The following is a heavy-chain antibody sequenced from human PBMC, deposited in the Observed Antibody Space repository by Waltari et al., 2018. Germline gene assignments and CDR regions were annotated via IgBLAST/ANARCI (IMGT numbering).Heavy chain of an antibody. Sequence: EVQLVQSGAEVKKHGESLKISCKGSGYSFTSYWIGWVRQMPGKGLEWMGLIYPGASDTSYSPSFKGQVTTSADKSISSAYLQWSSLKASDTAMYYCARHRIAARYYYYGMDVWGQGTTVTVSS. D-gene: IGHD6-13*01. CDR2: IYPGASDT. CDR3: ARHRIAARYYYYGMDV. J-gene: IGHJ6*02. CDR1: GYSFTSYW. V-gene: IGHV5-51*01.